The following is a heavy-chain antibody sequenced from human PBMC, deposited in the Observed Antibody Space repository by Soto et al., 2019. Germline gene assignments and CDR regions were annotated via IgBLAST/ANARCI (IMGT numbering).Heavy chain of an antibody. CDR1: GVSIRSGGYS. CDR2: IYHSGST. D-gene: IGHD5-18*01. CDR3: ARGWGYSYANDAFDI. Sequence: SETLSLTCAVSGVSIRSGGYSWRWIRQPPGKGLEWIGYIYHSGSTYYNPSRKSRVTISVDRSKNQFSLKLSSVTAADTAVYYCARGWGYSYANDAFDIWGQGTMVT. J-gene: IGHJ3*02. V-gene: IGHV4-30-2*01.